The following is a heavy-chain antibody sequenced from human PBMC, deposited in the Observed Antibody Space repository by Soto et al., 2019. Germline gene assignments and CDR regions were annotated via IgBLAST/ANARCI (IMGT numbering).Heavy chain of an antibody. CDR3: ARAHYGDYGYGMDV. CDR1: GGSISSSSYY. D-gene: IGHD4-17*01. J-gene: IGHJ6*02. V-gene: IGHV4-30-2*01. Sequence: SETLSLTCTVSGGSISSSSYYWSWIRQPPGKGLEWIGYIYHSGSTYYNPSLKSRVTISVDRSKNQFSLKLSSVTAADTAVYYCARAHYGDYGYGMDVWGQGTTVTVSS. CDR2: IYHSGST.